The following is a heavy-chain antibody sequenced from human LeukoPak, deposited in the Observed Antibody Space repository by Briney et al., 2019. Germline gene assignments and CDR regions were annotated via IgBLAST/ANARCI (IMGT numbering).Heavy chain of an antibody. CDR2: IDNRGST. D-gene: IGHD3-16*01. CDR3: ARDSDSGFQ. V-gene: IGHV4-34*01. J-gene: IGHJ4*02. CDR1: GGSFSCYF. Sequence: PSETLSLTCTVSGGSFSCYFGHWIRQPPGEGLDWIGEIDNRGSTQYKPSLRSRGIISIDTSGNHFSLKLTSVTAADTAVYFCARDSDSGFQWGQGMLVTVSS.